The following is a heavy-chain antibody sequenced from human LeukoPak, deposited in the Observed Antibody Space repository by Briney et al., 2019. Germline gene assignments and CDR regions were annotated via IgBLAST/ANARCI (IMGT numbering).Heavy chain of an antibody. D-gene: IGHD2-8*01. V-gene: IGHV1-2*02. CDR1: GYSFTGYY. CDR2: INPNSGDT. CDR3: ARGGLRVMVYRLYYMDV. J-gene: IGHJ6*03. Sequence: ASVKVCCKASGYSFTGYYMHWVRQAPGQGLEWMGWINPNSGDTKYAQKFQGRVTMTRDTSISTAYMELTRLRSDDTAVYYCARGGLRVMVYRLYYMDVWGKGTTVTVSS.